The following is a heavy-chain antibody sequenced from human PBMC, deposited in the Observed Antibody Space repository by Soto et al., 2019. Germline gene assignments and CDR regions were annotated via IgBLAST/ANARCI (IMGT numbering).Heavy chain of an antibody. V-gene: IGHV2-5*02. J-gene: IGHJ5*02. D-gene: IGHD3-3*01. CDR3: AHRPSVSPLLRFLEWQYNWFDP. CDR1: GFSLSTSGVG. Sequence: SGPTLVNPTQTLTLTCTFSGFSLSTSGVGVGWIRQPPGKALEWLALIYWDDDKRYSPSLKSRLTITKDTSKNQVVLTMTNMDPVDTATYYCAHRPSVSPLLRFLEWQYNWFDPWGQGTLVTVSS. CDR2: IYWDDDK.